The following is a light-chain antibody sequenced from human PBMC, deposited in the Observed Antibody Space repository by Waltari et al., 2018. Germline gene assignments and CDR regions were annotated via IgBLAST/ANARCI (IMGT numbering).Light chain of an antibody. J-gene: IGLJ3*02. CDR2: YKSDSDK. V-gene: IGLV5-45*02. Sequence: QAVVTQPSSLSASPGASASLTCTLRSGINVGTYRIHWYQQKPGSPPQYLLTYKSDSDKQRGSGVPSRFSGSKDASANAGILLISGLQSVDEADYYCLIWHNSALMFGGGTKLTVL. CDR3: LIWHNSALM. CDR1: SGINVGTYR.